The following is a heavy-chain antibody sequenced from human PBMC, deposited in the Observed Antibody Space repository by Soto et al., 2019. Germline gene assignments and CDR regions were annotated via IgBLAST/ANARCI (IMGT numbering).Heavy chain of an antibody. CDR1: GYTLTDLS. V-gene: IGHV1-24*01. CDR3: AKHRSGRFVEWLPECSLGY. CDR2: FDPEDGET. D-gene: IGHD3-3*01. Sequence: QVQLVQSGAEVKKPGASVKVSCKVSGYTLTDLSMQWVRQAPGKGLEWMGGFDPEDGETNYAKKFQGRVTMNEDTAIDKDYKEMSSLRCEDTAVYYCAKHRSGRFVEWLPECSLGYWGQGALVTVSS. J-gene: IGHJ4*02.